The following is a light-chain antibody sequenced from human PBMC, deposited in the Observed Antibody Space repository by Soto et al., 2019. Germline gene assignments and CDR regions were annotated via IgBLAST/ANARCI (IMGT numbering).Light chain of an antibody. J-gene: IGKJ2*01. CDR3: HQYDDGPYT. CDR1: HSVDIN. Sequence: EIVLTQSPATLSVSPGERVTLSCRARHSVDINLAWYQQKPGQAPRLLIYGASTRATDMPGRFSGRGSGTDSTLTISNLRPEDFAVYYCHQYDDGPYTFGQGTKVDI. CDR2: GAS. V-gene: IGKV3-15*01.